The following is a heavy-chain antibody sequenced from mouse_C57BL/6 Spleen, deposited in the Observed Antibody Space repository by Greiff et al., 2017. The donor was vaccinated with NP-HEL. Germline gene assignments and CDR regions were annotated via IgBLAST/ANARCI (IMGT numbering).Heavy chain of an antibody. CDR2: IDPENGDT. CDR3: TTCTTGTYYFDY. J-gene: IGHJ2*01. Sequence: EVKLQESGAELVRPGASVKLSCTASGFNIKDDYMHWVKQRPEQGLEWIGWIDPENGDTEYASKFQGKATITADTSSNTAYLQLSSLTSEDTAVYYCTTCTTGTYYFDYWGQGTTLTVSS. V-gene: IGHV14-4*01. CDR1: GFNIKDDY. D-gene: IGHD4-1*02.